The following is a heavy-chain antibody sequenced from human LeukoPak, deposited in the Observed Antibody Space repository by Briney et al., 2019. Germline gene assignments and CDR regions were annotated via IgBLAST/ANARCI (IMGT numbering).Heavy chain of an antibody. CDR3: ASFATADAFDI. D-gene: IGHD1-26*01. J-gene: IGHJ3*02. CDR2: IIPIFGTA. V-gene: IGHV1-69*01. CDR1: GGTFSSYA. Sequence: SVKVSCKASGGTFSSYAISWVRQAPGQGLDWMGGIIPIFGTANYAQKFQGRVTITADESTSTAYMELSSLRSEDTAVYYCASFATADAFDIWGQGTMVTVSS.